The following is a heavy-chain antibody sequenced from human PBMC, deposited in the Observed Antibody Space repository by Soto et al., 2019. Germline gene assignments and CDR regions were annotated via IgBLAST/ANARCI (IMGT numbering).Heavy chain of an antibody. D-gene: IGHD3-10*01. CDR1: GFTLSRHS. Sequence: RSLRLSCAASGFTLSRHSMIWVRQAPGKGLEWVANIKQDGTEKYYVDSVKGRFTISRDNVKNSLFLQLNSLRAEDTAVYYCATANLNGFSHGVFRAGFTTWCKGT. CDR2: IKQDGTEK. J-gene: IGHJ4*03. CDR3: ATANLNGFSHGVFRAGFTT. V-gene: IGHV3-7*01.